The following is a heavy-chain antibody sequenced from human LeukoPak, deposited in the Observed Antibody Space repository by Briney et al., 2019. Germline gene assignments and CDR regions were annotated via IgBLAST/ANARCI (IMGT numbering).Heavy chain of an antibody. J-gene: IGHJ4*02. CDR1: GFTFSSYG. Sequence: GGSLRLSCAASGFTFSSYGMHWVRQAPGKGLEWVAFIRYDGSNKYYADSVKGRFTISSDNSKNTLYLQMNSLRAEDTAVYYCAKASKDCSSTSCYTYWGQGTLVTVSS. CDR3: AKASKDCSSTSCYTY. D-gene: IGHD2-2*02. V-gene: IGHV3-30*02. CDR2: IRYDGSNK.